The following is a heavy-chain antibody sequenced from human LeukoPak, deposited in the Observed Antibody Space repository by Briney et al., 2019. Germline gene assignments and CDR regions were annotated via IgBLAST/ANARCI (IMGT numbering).Heavy chain of an antibody. V-gene: IGHV3-66*01. D-gene: IGHD3-22*01. CDR2: IYSGGST. J-gene: IGHJ6*02. CDR3: ARDRQPYYYDSSAGGYGMDV. Sequence: GGSLRLSCAASGFTVSSNYMSWVRQAPGKGLEWASVIYSGGSTYYADSVKGRFTISRDNSKNTLYLQMNSLSAEDTAVYYCARDRQPYYYDSSAGGYGMDVWGQGTTVTVSS. CDR1: GFTVSSNY.